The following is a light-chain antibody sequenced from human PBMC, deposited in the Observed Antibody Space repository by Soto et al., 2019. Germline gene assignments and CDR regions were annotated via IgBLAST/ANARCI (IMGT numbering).Light chain of an antibody. Sequence: QSALTQPASVSGSPGQSITISCTGTTSNVGSYNLVSWYQQHPGKAPELMIYEGSKRPSGVSTRFSGSKSGNTASLTISGLQSEDDADYYCCSYAGNTYVFGTGTKVTVL. J-gene: IGLJ1*01. CDR3: CSYAGNTYV. V-gene: IGLV2-23*01. CDR2: EGS. CDR1: TSNVGSYNL.